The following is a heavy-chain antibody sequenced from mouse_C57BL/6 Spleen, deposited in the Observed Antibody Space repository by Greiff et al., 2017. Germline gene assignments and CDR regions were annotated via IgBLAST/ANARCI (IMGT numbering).Heavy chain of an antibody. J-gene: IGHJ2*01. V-gene: IGHV1-85*01. CDR1: GYTFTSYD. CDR3: ARSITTVVAPLRYFDY. Sequence: QVQLQQSGPELVKPGASVKLSCKASGYTFTSYDINWVKQRPGQGLEWIGWIYPRDGSTKYNEKFKGKATLTVDTSSSTAYMELHSLTSEDSAVYFCARSITTVVAPLRYFDYWGQGTTLTVSS. CDR2: IYPRDGST. D-gene: IGHD1-1*01.